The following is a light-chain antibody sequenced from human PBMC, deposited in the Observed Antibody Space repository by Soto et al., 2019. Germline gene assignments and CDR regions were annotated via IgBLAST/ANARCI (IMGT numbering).Light chain of an antibody. Sequence: DIQMTQSPSSLSESVGDRVTITCRASQSISSYLNWYQQKPGKAPKLLIYAASSLQSGVPSRFSGSGSGTEFTLTIISLQPEDFATYYCQQSYSTPQTFGQGTKVEIK. V-gene: IGKV1-39*01. J-gene: IGKJ1*01. CDR2: AAS. CDR3: QQSYSTPQT. CDR1: QSISSY.